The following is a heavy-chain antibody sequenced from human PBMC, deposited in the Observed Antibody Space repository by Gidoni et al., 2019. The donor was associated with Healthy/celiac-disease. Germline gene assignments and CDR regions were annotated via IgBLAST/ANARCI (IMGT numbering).Heavy chain of an antibody. CDR2: IGTAGDP. J-gene: IGHJ2*01. V-gene: IGHV3-13*05. CDR3: ASGQLSDWYFDL. CDR1: GFTVSSYD. Sequence: EVQLVESGGGLVQPGGSLRLSCAASGFTVSSYDMHWVRQATGKGLEWVSAIGTAGDPYYPGSVKGRCTITRENAKNSLYLQMNSLRAGDTAVYYCASGQLSDWYFDLWGRGTLVTVSS. D-gene: IGHD1-1*01.